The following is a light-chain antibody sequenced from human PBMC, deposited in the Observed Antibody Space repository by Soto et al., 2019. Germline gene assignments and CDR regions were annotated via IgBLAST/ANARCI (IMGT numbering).Light chain of an antibody. J-gene: IGKJ4*01. Sequence: EIVWTQSPGTLSLSPGERASLSCRSSQSLSTYLAWYQQKPGQAPRLLIYDASNRATGIPARFSGSGSGTDFTLTISSLEPEDFAVYYCQHRDSWPLTFGGGTKVDI. V-gene: IGKV3-11*01. CDR2: DAS. CDR3: QHRDSWPLT. CDR1: QSLSTY.